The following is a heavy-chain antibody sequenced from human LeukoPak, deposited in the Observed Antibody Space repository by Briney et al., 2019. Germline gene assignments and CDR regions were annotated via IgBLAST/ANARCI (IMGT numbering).Heavy chain of an antibody. CDR2: IIPIFGTA. J-gene: IGHJ4*02. Sequence: SVKVSCKASGGTFSSYAISWVRQAPGQGLEWMGGIIPIFGTANYAQKFQGRVTITADESTSTAYMELSSLRSEDTAVYYCATGKDIVATAPEYYFDYWGQGTLVTVSS. D-gene: IGHD5-12*01. V-gene: IGHV1-69*13. CDR1: GGTFSSYA. CDR3: ATGKDIVATAPEYYFDY.